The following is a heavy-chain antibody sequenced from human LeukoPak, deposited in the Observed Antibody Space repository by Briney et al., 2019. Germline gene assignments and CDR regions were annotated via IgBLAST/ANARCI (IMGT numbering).Heavy chain of an antibody. Sequence: ASVKVSCKASGYTFTGYYMHWVRQAPGQGLEWMGWINPNSGGTNYAQKFQGRVTMTRDTSISTAYMELSRLRSDDTAVHYCARGVGGYCRTTSCYCDWFDPWGQGTLVTVSS. CDR3: ARGVGGYCRTTSCYCDWFDP. V-gene: IGHV1-2*02. J-gene: IGHJ5*02. CDR1: GYTFTGYY. CDR2: INPNSGGT. D-gene: IGHD2-2*01.